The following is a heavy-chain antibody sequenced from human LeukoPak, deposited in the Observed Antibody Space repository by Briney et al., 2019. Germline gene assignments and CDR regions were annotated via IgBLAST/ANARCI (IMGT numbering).Heavy chain of an antibody. CDR1: GFTFSNAW. D-gene: IGHD3-10*01. J-gene: IGHJ4*02. V-gene: IGHV3-15*01. CDR2: IKSKTDGGTT. Sequence: RGSLRLSCAASGFTFSNAWMSWVRQAPGKGLEWVGRIKSKTDGGTTDYAAPVKGRFTISRDDSKNTLYLQMNSLKTEDTAVYYCILWFGELLDYWGQGTLVTVSS. CDR3: ILWFGELLDY.